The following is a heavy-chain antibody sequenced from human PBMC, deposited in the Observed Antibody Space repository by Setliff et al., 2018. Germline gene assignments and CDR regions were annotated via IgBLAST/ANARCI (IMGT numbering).Heavy chain of an antibody. Sequence: LSLTCIVAGDSISNTGYYWGWIRQPPGKGLEWIGRIYNSGTTNYNPSLKSRVTISADASNNSFSLNLFSVTAADTAVYYCAGRDYSGGDSWGHGTLVTVSS. V-gene: IGHV4-39*02. CDR3: AGRDYSGGDS. CDR2: IYNSGTT. J-gene: IGHJ5*01. D-gene: IGHD4-4*01. CDR1: GDSISNTGYY.